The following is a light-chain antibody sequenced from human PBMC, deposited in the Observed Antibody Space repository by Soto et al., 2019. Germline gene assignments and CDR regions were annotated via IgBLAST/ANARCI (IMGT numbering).Light chain of an antibody. CDR3: QHYDSYPVT. CDR2: RAS. V-gene: IGKV1-5*03. CDR1: QSIAEW. Sequence: DIQMTQSPVPLSASVGDRVAITCRASQSIAEWLAWYQHKPGKDPKLLIYRASHLASGVPSRFSGSGSGTEFTFTITSLQPDDFATYYCQHYDSYPVTFGQGTNLEI. J-gene: IGKJ2*01.